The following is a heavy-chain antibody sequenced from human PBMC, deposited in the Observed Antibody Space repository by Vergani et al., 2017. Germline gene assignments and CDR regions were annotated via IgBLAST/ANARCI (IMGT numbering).Heavy chain of an antibody. CDR1: GYSISSGYY. D-gene: IGHD3-22*01. CDR2: IYHSGST. V-gene: IGHV4-38-2*01. J-gene: IGHJ4*02. CDR3: ARRANTYDSSGYSQCGVSDY. Sequence: QVQLQESGPGLVKPSETLSLTCAVSGYSISSGYYWGWIRQPPGKGLEWIGSIYHSGSTYYNPSLKSRVTISVDTSKNQFCLKLSSVTAAATAVYYCARRANTYDSSGYSQCGVSDYWGQGTLVTVSS.